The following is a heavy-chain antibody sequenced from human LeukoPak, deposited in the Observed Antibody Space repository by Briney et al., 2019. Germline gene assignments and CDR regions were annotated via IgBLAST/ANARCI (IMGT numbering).Heavy chain of an antibody. J-gene: IGHJ4*02. CDR1: GYTFTNYG. V-gene: IGHV1-18*01. CDR2: ISAYNGNT. Sequence: ASVKVSCKASGYTFTNYGIHWVRQAPGHGLEWMGWISAYNGNTKYAQNLQGRVTMTTDTSTSTAYMELRSLRSDDTAVYYCARGPLGAAFDSWGQGTLVTVSS. D-gene: IGHD3-16*01. CDR3: ARGPLGAAFDS.